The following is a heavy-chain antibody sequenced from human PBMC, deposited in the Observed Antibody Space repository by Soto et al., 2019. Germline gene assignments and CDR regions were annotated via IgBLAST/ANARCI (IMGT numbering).Heavy chain of an antibody. CDR3: ARALLGELSHSPYDY. J-gene: IGHJ4*02. CDR2: INPSGGST. V-gene: IGHV1-46*03. CDR1: GYTFTSYY. D-gene: IGHD3-16*02. Sequence: QVQLVQSGAEVKKPGASVKVSCKASGYTFTSYYMHWVRQAPGQGLEWMGIINPSGGSTSYAQKFQGRVTMTRDTSTSTVYLELSSLRSEDTAGYYCARALLGELSHSPYDYWGQGTLVTVSS.